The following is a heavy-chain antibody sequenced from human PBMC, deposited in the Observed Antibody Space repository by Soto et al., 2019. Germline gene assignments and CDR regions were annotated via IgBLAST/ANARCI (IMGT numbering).Heavy chain of an antibody. CDR1: GFSLSTSGMC. CDR2: IDWDDDK. CDR3: ATDRARAAAVYDFDY. Sequence: SGPTLVNPTQTLTLTCTFSGFSLSTSGMCVSWIRQPPGKALEWLALIDWDDDKYYSTSLKTRLTISKDTSKNQVVLTMTNMDPEDTAVYYCATDRARAAAVYDFDYWGQGTLVTVSS. D-gene: IGHD6-13*01. V-gene: IGHV2-70*02. J-gene: IGHJ4*02.